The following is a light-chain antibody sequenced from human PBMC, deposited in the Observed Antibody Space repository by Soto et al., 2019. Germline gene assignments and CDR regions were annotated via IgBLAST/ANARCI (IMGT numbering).Light chain of an antibody. CDR1: QGIAPY. CDR3: QKYNSAPLT. J-gene: IGKJ4*01. V-gene: IGKV1-27*01. Sequence: QMTQSPSSLSAYVRDRVTITCRASQGIAPYLAWFQQKPAKVPKLLIYATSTLQSGVPSRFSGSGSGTDFTLTINSLQPEDVGTYYCQKYNSAPLTFGGGTKVDIK. CDR2: ATS.